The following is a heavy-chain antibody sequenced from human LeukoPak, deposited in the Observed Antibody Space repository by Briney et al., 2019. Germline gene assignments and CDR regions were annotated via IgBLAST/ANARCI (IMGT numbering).Heavy chain of an antibody. CDR2: ISYDGGNK. CDR1: GFTFSFSP. D-gene: IGHD6-19*01. J-gene: IGHJ4*02. V-gene: IGHV3-30*01. CDR3: ARDTLSSDWYEYYFGY. Sequence: GRSLRLSCTASGFTFSFSPMHWVHQAPGKGLEWVAVISYDGGNKYYADSVKGRFTISRDNSKNTLFLQMNSLRAEDTAVYYCARDTLSSDWYEYYFGYWGQGTLVTVSS.